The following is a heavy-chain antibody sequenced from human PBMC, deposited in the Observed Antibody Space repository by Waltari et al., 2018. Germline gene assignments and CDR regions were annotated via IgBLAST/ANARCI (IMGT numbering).Heavy chain of an antibody. Sequence: QLQLQESGPGLVKPSETLSLTCTVSGDSIVSFTYSWAWIRQPPGRGPEWIGTLSTAGNTYYNPSLKSRVTLSVDTSKNQFSLKLNSVTAADTAVYFCARRIWTQKYFDYWGQGTLLIVSS. CDR3: ARRIWTQKYFDY. J-gene: IGHJ4*02. V-gene: IGHV4-39*01. CDR2: LSTAGNT. CDR1: GDSIVSFTYS. D-gene: IGHD3-3*01.